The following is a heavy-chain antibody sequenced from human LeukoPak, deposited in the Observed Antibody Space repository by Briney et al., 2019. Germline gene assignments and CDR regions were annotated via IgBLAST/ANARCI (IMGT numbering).Heavy chain of an antibody. CDR3: ARDHQYYDFWSGYAGYWFDP. CDR1: GGSISSYY. V-gene: IGHV4-4*07. J-gene: IGHJ5*02. CDR2: IYTSGST. Sequence: SETLSLTCTVSGGSISSYYWSWIRQPAGKGLEWIGRIYTSGSTNYNPSLKSRVTMSVDTSKNQFSLKLSSVTAADTAVYYCARDHQYYDFWSGYAGYWFDPWGQGTLVTVSS. D-gene: IGHD3-3*01.